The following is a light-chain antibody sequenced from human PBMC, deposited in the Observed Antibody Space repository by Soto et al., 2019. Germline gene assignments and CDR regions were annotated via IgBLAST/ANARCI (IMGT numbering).Light chain of an antibody. J-gene: IGKJ2*01. CDR3: QQYNNWSPPYT. V-gene: IGKV3-15*01. CDR2: GAS. CDR1: QSVSSN. Sequence: EIVMTQSPAPLSASPGERATLSCRASQSVSSNFAWYQQKPGQAPRRLIYGASTRATGIPARFSGSGSGTELTLTISSLQSEDFAVYYCQQYNNWSPPYTFGQGTKLEIK.